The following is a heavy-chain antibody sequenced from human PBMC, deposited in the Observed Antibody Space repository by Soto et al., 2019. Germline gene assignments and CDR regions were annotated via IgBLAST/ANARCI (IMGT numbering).Heavy chain of an antibody. CDR1: GGSISSGDYY. CDR3: AREIAVAGTMDY. V-gene: IGHV4-39*01. CDR2: IYYSGST. Sequence: SETLSLTCTVSGGSISSGDYYWGWIRQPPGKGLEWIGSIYYSGSTYYNPSLKSRVTISVDTSKNQFSLKLSSVTAADTAVYYCAREIAVAGTMDYWGQGTLVTVSS. D-gene: IGHD6-19*01. J-gene: IGHJ4*02.